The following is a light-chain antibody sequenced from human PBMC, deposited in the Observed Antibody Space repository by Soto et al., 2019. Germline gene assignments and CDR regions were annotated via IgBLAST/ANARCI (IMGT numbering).Light chain of an antibody. CDR2: NVS. Sequence: QSVLTQPASVSGSPGQSITISCAGTSSDVGDSDYVSWYQQRPGKAPQLIIYNVSNRPLGVSNRFSASKSSNTASLTISGLQAEDEAHYYCSSYITFKTQVFGGGTKLTVL. V-gene: IGLV2-14*03. J-gene: IGLJ2*01. CDR3: SSYITFKTQV. CDR1: SSDVGDSDY.